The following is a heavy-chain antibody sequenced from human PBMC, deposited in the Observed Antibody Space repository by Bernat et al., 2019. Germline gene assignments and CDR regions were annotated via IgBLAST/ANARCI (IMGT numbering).Heavy chain of an antibody. CDR1: GFTVSNNY. V-gene: IGHV3-66*01. D-gene: IGHD2-2*01. CDR2: IYSGGGT. J-gene: IGHJ4*02. Sequence: EVQLMESGGGLVQPGGSLRLSCAVSGFTVSNNYMSWVRQAPGKGLEWVSVIYSGGGTHYIDSVKGRFTVFRDSSKNTVYLQMNSLRAEDKAVYYCARTVRGPSCKSTSCDDYWGQGSLVTVSS. CDR3: ARTVRGPSCKSTSCDDY.